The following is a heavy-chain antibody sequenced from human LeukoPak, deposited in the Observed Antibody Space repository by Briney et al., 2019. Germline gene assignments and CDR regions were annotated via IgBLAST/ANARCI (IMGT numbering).Heavy chain of an antibody. J-gene: IGHJ3*02. CDR2: IKQDGSEK. V-gene: IGHV3-7*01. CDR1: GFTFSSYW. D-gene: IGHD2-2*01. CDR3: ARAVVPAAPGAFDI. Sequence: PGGSLRLSCAASGFTFSSYWMSWVRQAPGKGLEWVANIKQDGSEKYYVDSVKGRFTISRDNAKNSLYLQMNSLRAEDTAVYYCARAVVPAAPGAFDIWSQGTMVTVSS.